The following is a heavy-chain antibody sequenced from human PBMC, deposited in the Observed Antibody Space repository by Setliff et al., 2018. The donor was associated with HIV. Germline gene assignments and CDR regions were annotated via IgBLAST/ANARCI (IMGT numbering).Heavy chain of an antibody. Sequence: SETLSLTCTVSGDSVNDRSYFWGWIRQPPGKGLEWIGTFYYNGYVYTSGNTNYNPSLKSRVTISLDTSRNQLSLKLTSVTAADTAVYYCAKARRVADFDYWGQGTLVTVSS. V-gene: IGHV4-61*05. CDR1: GDSVNDRSYF. CDR3: AKARRVADFDY. CDR2: FYYNGYVYTSGNT. J-gene: IGHJ4*02. D-gene: IGHD2-15*01.